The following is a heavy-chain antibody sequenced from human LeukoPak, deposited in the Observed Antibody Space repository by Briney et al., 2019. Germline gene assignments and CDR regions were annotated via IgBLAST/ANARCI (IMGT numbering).Heavy chain of an antibody. Sequence: GGSLRLSCAASGFIFSSYWMHWVRHAPGKGLVWVSRINTDGSSTSYADSVKGRFTISRDNAKNSLYLQMNSLRAEDTAVYYCARDGSGRVPEMSAPDYWGQGTLVTVSS. V-gene: IGHV3-74*01. J-gene: IGHJ4*02. CDR2: INTDGSST. CDR3: ARDGSGRVPEMSAPDY. D-gene: IGHD3-10*01. CDR1: GFIFSSYW.